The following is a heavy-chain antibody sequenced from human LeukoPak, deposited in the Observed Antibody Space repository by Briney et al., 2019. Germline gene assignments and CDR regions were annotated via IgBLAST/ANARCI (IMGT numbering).Heavy chain of an antibody. Sequence: GGSLRLSCAASGFTFSSYSMNWVRQAPGKGLEWVSSISSSSSYIYYADSVKGRFTISRDNAKNSLYLQMNSLRAEDTAVYYCARDLVAVAGGRNTNWFDPWGQGTLVTVSS. CDR3: ARDLVAVAGGRNTNWFDP. CDR1: GFTFSSYS. J-gene: IGHJ5*02. D-gene: IGHD6-19*01. V-gene: IGHV3-21*01. CDR2: ISSSSSYI.